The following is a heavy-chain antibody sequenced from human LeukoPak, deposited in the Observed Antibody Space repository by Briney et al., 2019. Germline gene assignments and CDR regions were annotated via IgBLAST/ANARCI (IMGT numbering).Heavy chain of an antibody. V-gene: IGHV4-34*01. J-gene: IGHJ4*02. D-gene: IGHD3-10*01. Sequence: SETLSLTCAVYGGSFSGYYWSWIRQPPGKGLEWIGEINHSGSTNYNPSLKSRVTISVDTSKNQFSLKLSSVTAADTAVYYCARHTTDYYGSGSYSTPFDYWGQGTLVTVSS. CDR1: GGSFSGYY. CDR3: ARHTTDYYGSGSYSTPFDY. CDR2: INHSGST.